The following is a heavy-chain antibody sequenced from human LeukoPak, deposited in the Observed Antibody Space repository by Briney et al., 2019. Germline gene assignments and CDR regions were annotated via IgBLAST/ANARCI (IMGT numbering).Heavy chain of an antibody. Sequence: GESLRISCKGSGYRFTSYWIGWVRQMPGKGLEWMGIIYPGDSDTRYSPSFQGQVTISADTSISTAYLQWSSLEASDTAMYYCTSHPTCTLNFYYMDVWGKGTTVTVYS. CDR3: TSHPTCTLNFYYMDV. CDR2: IYPGDSDT. V-gene: IGHV5-51*01. CDR1: GYRFTSYW. J-gene: IGHJ6*03.